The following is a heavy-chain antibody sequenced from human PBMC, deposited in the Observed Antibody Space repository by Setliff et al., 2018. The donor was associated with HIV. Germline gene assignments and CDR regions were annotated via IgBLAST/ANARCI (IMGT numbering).Heavy chain of an antibody. J-gene: IGHJ4*02. CDR2: IKSEADGGTE. CDR1: GFFFKNAW. D-gene: IGHD2-8*01. Sequence: LRLSCAASGFFFKNAWMSWVRQAPGKGLEWIGRIKSEADGGTEESAAFLKGRFTISRDDSKNSLYLQMNSLRAEDTAVYYCAKVGMVFFPPRYCDYWGQGTLVTVSS. V-gene: IGHV3-15*01. CDR3: AKVGMVFFPPRYCDY.